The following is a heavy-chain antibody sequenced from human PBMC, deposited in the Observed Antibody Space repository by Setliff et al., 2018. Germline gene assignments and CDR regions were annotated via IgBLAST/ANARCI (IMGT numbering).Heavy chain of an antibody. D-gene: IGHD6-19*01. CDR3: AREQWLDPPGYYYMDV. CDR1: GGYFSGYY. V-gene: IGHV4-34*12. Sequence: PSETLSLTCAVYGGYFSGYYWSWIRQPPGKRLEWIGEIIHSGSTNYNPSLKSRVTISMDTSKNQFSLKLNSVTAADMAVYYCAREQWLDPPGYYYMDVWAKGTTVTVSS. J-gene: IGHJ6*03. CDR2: IIHSGST.